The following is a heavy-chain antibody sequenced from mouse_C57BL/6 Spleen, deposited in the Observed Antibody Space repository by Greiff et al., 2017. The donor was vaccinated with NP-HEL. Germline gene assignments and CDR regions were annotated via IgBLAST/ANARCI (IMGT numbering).Heavy chain of an antibody. Sequence: EVQRVESGGGLVKPGGSLKLSCAASGFTFSSYAMSWVRQTPEKRLEWVATISDGGSYTYYPDNVKGRFTISRDNAKNNLYLQMSHLKSEDTAMYYCARDLKGLAYWGQGTLVTVSA. CDR2: ISDGGSYT. J-gene: IGHJ3*01. CDR1: GFTFSSYA. V-gene: IGHV5-4*01. CDR3: ARDLKGLAY.